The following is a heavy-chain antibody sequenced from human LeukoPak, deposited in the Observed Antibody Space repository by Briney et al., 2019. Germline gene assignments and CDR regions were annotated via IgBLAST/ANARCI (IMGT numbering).Heavy chain of an antibody. J-gene: IGHJ4*02. V-gene: IGHV3-53*01. CDR2: IYNDGGT. CDR1: GFTVRSNY. D-gene: IGHD3-22*01. Sequence: GGSLRLSCAASGFTVRSNYMSWVRQAPGKGLEWVSIIYNDGGTYYADSVKGRFTISRDNSKNTLYLQMNSLRAEDTAVYYCARTYDSSGYYYLWGQGTLVTVSS. CDR3: ARTYDSSGYYYL.